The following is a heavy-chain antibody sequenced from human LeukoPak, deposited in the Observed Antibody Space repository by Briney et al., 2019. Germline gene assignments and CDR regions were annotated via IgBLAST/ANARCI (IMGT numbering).Heavy chain of an antibody. CDR3: AKDHYDILTGYYFPDY. D-gene: IGHD3-9*01. CDR2: ISHDGSNK. CDR1: GFTFSSYG. J-gene: IGHJ4*02. V-gene: IGHV3-30*18. Sequence: GRSLRLSCAASGFTFSSYGMHWVRQAPGKGLEWVAVISHDGSNKYYADSVKGRFTISRDNSKNTLYLQMNSLRAEDTAVYYCAKDHYDILTGYYFPDYWGQGTLVTVSS.